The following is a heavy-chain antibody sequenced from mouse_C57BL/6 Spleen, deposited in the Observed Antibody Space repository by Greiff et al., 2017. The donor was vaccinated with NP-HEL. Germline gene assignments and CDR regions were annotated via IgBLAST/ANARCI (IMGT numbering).Heavy chain of an antibody. CDR3: ARAGYGSSYWYFDV. D-gene: IGHD1-1*01. CDR1: GFTFSSYA. V-gene: IGHV5-4*03. J-gene: IGHJ1*03. Sequence: DVMLVESGGGLVKPGGSLKLSCAASGFTFSSYAMSWVRQTPEKRLEWVATISDGGSYTYYPDNVKGRFTISRDNAKNNLYLQMSHLKSEDTAMYYCARAGYGSSYWYFDVWGTGTTVTVSS. CDR2: ISDGGSYT.